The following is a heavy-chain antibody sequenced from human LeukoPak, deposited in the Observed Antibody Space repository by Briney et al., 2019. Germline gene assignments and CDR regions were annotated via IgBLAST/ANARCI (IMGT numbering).Heavy chain of an antibody. CDR3: ARHVLVPAANNWFDP. CDR1: GGSISSSSYY. D-gene: IGHD2-2*01. Sequence: SETLSLTCTVSGGSISSSSYYWGWIRQPPGKGLEWIGSIYYSGSTYYNPSLKSRVTISVDTSKNQFSLKLSSVTAADTAVYYCARHVLVPAANNWFDPWGQGTLVTVSS. CDR2: IYYSGST. J-gene: IGHJ5*02. V-gene: IGHV4-39*01.